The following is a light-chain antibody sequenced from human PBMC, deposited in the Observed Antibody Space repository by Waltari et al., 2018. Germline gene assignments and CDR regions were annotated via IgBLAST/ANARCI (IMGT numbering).Light chain of an antibody. V-gene: IGLV2-14*01. Sequence: SGSPGQAITISCTGTSSDIGRYNYVSWYQQHPGKAPKLVISEVSNRPSGVSNRFSGSKSGNTASLTISGLQAEDGAHYYCSSYTNSGNVVFGGGTKLTVL. CDR2: EVS. CDR1: SSDIGRYNY. CDR3: SSYTNSGNVV. J-gene: IGLJ2*01.